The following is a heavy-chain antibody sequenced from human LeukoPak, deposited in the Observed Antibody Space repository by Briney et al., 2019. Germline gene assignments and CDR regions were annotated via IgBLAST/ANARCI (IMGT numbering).Heavy chain of an antibody. D-gene: IGHD3-9*01. V-gene: IGHV3-74*01. CDR3: ASLLTPDYDILTGYSPYGMDV. J-gene: IGHJ6*02. CDR2: INSDGSST. Sequence: PGGSLRLSCAASGFTFSSYWMHWVRQAPGKGLVWVSRINSDGSSTSYADSVKGRFTISRDNAKNTLYLQMNSLRAEDTAVYYCASLLTPDYDILTGYSPYGMDVWGQGTTVTVSS. CDR1: GFTFSSYW.